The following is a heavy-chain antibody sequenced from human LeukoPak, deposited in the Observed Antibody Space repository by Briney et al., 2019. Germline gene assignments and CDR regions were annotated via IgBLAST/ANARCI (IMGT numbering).Heavy chain of an antibody. J-gene: IGHJ4*02. D-gene: IGHD3-16*01. CDR2: INPNSGGT. CDR1: GYIFTGYY. V-gene: IGHV1-2*02. Sequence: GASVKVSCKASGYIFTGYYMHWVRQAPGQGLEWMGWINPNSGGTNYAQKFQGRVTMTRDTSISTAYMELSRLRSDDTAVYYCARVRYRLAETYIDYWGQGTLVTVSS. CDR3: ARVRYRLAETYIDY.